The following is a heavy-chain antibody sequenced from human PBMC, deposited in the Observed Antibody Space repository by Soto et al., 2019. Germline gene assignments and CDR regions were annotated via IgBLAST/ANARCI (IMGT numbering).Heavy chain of an antibody. D-gene: IGHD3-22*01. CDR2: INPNSGGT. CDR3: ARGGPPRYYYDSSGYWDLDAFEI. J-gene: IGHJ3*02. V-gene: IGHV1-2*02. CDR1: GYTFTGYY. Sequence: GASVKVSCKASGYTFTGYYMHWVRQAPVQGLEWMGWINPNSGGTNYAQKFQGRVTMTRDMSISTAYMELSRLRSDDTAVYYCARGGPPRYYYDSSGYWDLDAFEIWGQVTMVTVSS.